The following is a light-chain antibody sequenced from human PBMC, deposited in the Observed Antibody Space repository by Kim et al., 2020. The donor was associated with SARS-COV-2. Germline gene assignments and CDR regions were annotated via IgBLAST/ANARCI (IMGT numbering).Light chain of an antibody. Sequence: VALGPAGRITCQGDIRRSYYATWYQQTPGQAPILVIYGKNNRPSGIPDRFSGSSSGNTASLTITGTQAGDEADYYCNSRNSNDNVVFGGGTQLTVL. CDR1: IRRSYY. V-gene: IGLV3-19*01. CDR2: GKN. CDR3: NSRNSNDNVV. J-gene: IGLJ2*01.